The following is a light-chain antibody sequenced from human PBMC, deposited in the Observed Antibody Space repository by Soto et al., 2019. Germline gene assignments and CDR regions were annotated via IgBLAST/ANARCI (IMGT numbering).Light chain of an antibody. CDR3: PAWDDRLSSVV. Sequence: QSVLTQPPSASGTPGQRVTISCSGSSSKIGSNYVYWYQQLPGTAPKLLIYRNNQRPSGDPDRFSGSKSGTSASRDISGLRSEDEADYYCPAWDDRLSSVVFGGGTKLTVL. CDR2: RNN. CDR1: SSKIGSNY. J-gene: IGLJ2*01. V-gene: IGLV1-47*01.